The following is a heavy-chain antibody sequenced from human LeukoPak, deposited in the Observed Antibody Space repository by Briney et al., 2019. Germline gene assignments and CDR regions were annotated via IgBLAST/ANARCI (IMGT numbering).Heavy chain of an antibody. J-gene: IGHJ4*02. CDR1: GFTFSSYS. D-gene: IGHD1-1*01. Sequence: GGSLRLSCAASGFTFSSYSMNWVRQASGKGLEWVSSSSSSSSYIYYADSVKGRFTISRDNAKNSLYLQMNSLRAEDTAVYYCARDTSGTAASRYFDYWGQGTLVTVSS. CDR2: SSSSSSYI. CDR3: ARDTSGTAASRYFDY. V-gene: IGHV3-21*01.